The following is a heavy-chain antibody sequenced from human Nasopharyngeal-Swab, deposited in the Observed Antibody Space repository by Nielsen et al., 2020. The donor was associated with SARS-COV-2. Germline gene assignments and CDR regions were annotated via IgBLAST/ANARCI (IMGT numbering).Heavy chain of an antibody. V-gene: IGHV3-48*03. CDR3: ARDRFQH. CDR2: ISSSGSII. Sequence: WIRQPPGKGLEWVSYISSSGSIIYYADSVKGRFTISRDNAKNSLYLQMNSLRAEDTAVYYCARDRFQHWGQGTLVTVSS. J-gene: IGHJ1*01.